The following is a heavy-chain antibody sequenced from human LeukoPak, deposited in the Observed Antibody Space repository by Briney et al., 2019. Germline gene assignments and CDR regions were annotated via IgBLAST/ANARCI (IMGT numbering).Heavy chain of an antibody. CDR2: IHSSGST. Sequence: SQTLSLTCTVYGGSISSGTFYWSWIRQPAGKGLEWIGRIHSSGSTNYNPSLNSRVTISIDTSKKQFSLELSSVTAADTAVYYCARVGGYSGSYYYFDSWGQGTLVTVSS. J-gene: IGHJ4*02. D-gene: IGHD1-26*01. V-gene: IGHV4-61*02. CDR3: ARVGGYSGSYYYFDS. CDR1: GGSISSGTFY.